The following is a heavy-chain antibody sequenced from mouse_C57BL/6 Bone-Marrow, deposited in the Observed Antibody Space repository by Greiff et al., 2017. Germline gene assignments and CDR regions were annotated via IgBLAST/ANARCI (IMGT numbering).Heavy chain of an antibody. J-gene: IGHJ1*03. CDR3: ARWGFITTVVARSYWYFDV. CDR2: INPNNGGT. Sequence: EVQLQQSGPELVKPGASVKISCKASGYTFTDYYMNWVKQSHGKSLEWIGDINPNNGGTSYNQKFKGKATLTVDKSSSTAYMELRSLTSEDSAVYYCARWGFITTVVARSYWYFDVWGTGTTVTVSS. V-gene: IGHV1-26*01. CDR1: GYTFTDYY. D-gene: IGHD1-1*01.